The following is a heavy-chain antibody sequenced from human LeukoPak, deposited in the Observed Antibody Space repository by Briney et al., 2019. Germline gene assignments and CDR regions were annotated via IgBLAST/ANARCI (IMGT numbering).Heavy chain of an antibody. CDR2: ISAYNGNT. J-gene: IGHJ4*02. CDR1: GYTFTGDY. Sequence: ASLKVSCKASGYTFTGDYMHWVRQAPGQGLEWMGWISAYNGNTNYAQKLQGRVTMTTDTSTSTAYMELRSLRADDTAVYYCGRDLSGYCSSTSCYGVYFDYWGQGTLVTVSS. D-gene: IGHD2-2*03. CDR3: GRDLSGYCSSTSCYGVYFDY. V-gene: IGHV1-18*04.